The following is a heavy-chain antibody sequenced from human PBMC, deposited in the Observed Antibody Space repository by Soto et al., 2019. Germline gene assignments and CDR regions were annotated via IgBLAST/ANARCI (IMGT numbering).Heavy chain of an antibody. CDR3: ARVNYGSGSYYSWYFDY. CDR2: IYHSGST. J-gene: IGHJ4*02. CDR1: GYSISSGYY. V-gene: IGHV4-38-2*01. D-gene: IGHD3-10*01. Sequence: KPSETLSLTCAVSGYSISSGYYWGWIRQPPGKGLEWIGSIYHSGSTYYNPSLKSRVTISVDTSKNQFSLKLSSVTAADTAVYYCARVNYGSGSYYSWYFDYWGQGTLVTVSS.